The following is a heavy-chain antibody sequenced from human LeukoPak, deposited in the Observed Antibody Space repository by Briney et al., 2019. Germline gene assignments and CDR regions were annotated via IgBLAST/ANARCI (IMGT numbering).Heavy chain of an antibody. V-gene: IGHV3-53*04. J-gene: IGHJ4*02. CDR1: GFTVSSNY. CDR2: IYSGGST. CDR3: ARDFYVGSGSYYIGY. D-gene: IGHD3-10*01. Sequence: PGGSLRLSCAASGFTVSSNYMSWVRQAPGKGLERVSVIYSGGSTYYADSVKGRFTISRHNSKNTLYLQMNSLRAEDTAVYYCARDFYVGSGSYYIGYWGQGTLVTVSS.